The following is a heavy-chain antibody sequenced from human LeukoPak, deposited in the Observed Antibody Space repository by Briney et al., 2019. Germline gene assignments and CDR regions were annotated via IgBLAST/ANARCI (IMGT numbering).Heavy chain of an antibody. CDR3: AREVVVAAPGYYYMDV. CDR2: IYYSGST. CDR1: GGSITSSAYY. Sequence: SETLSLTCTVSGGSITSSAYYWGWIRQPPGKGLEWIESIYYSGSTYYNPSLKSRVTMSVDTSKNQFSLKLSSVTAADTAVYYCAREVVVAAPGYYYMDVWGKGTTVTVSS. J-gene: IGHJ6*03. V-gene: IGHV4-39*07. D-gene: IGHD6-6*01.